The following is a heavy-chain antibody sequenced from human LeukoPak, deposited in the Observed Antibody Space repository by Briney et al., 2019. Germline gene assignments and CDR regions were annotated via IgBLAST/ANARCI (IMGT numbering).Heavy chain of an antibody. CDR3: ASLHYYDSSGYYPLAFDI. D-gene: IGHD3-22*01. CDR1: GFTFSSYG. CDR2: ISGSGGST. J-gene: IGHJ3*02. Sequence: GGSLRLSCAASGFTFSSYGMSWVRQAPGKGLEWVSAISGSGGSTYYADSVKGRFTISRDNAKNSLYLQMNSLRAEDTAVYYCASLHYYDSSGYYPLAFDIWGQGTMVTVSS. V-gene: IGHV3-23*01.